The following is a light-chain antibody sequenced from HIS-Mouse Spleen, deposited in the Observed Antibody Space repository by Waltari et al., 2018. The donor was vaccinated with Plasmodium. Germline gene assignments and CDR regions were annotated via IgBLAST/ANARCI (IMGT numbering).Light chain of an antibody. CDR1: ALPKKY. CDR2: EDS. Sequence: SYELTQPPSVSVSPGQTARITCPGDALPKKYAYWYQQKSGQAPLLVIYEDSKRPSGIPVRFSGSSAGTMATLTISGAQVEDEADYYCYSTDSSGNHRVFGGGTKLTVL. J-gene: IGLJ3*02. V-gene: IGLV3-10*01. CDR3: YSTDSSGNHRV.